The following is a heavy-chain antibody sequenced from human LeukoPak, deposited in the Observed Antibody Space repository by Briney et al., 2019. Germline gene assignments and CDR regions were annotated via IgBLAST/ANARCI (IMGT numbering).Heavy chain of an antibody. J-gene: IGHJ4*02. CDR2: INPNSGGT. Sequence: ASVKVSCKASGYTFTGYYMHWMRQAPGQGLEWMGWINPNSGGTNYAQKFQGRVTMTRDTSISTAYMELSRLRSDDTAVYYCARDRCSSTSCYAHFDYWGQGTLVTVSS. D-gene: IGHD2-2*01. V-gene: IGHV1-2*02. CDR3: ARDRCSSTSCYAHFDY. CDR1: GYTFTGYY.